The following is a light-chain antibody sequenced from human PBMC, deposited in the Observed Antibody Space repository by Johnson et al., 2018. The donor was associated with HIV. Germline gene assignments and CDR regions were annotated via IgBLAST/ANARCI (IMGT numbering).Light chain of an antibody. CDR3: GTWDSSLRVGF. CDR1: SSNIGNNY. CDR2: DNN. Sequence: QSVLTQPPSVSAAPGQKVTISCSGSSSNIGNNYVSWYQQFPGTAPKLVIYDNNKRPSGIPNRFSGSKSGTSATLGITGLQTGDEADYYCGTWDSSLRVGFFGTGTKVTVL. J-gene: IGLJ1*01. V-gene: IGLV1-51*01.